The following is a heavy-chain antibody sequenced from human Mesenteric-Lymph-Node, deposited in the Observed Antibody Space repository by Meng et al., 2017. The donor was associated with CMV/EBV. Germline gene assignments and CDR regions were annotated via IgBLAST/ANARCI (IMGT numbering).Heavy chain of an antibody. CDR3: ARDRGGVGAKDY. CDR2: ISYDGSNK. Sequence: CAASGFTFSSYAMHWVRQAPGKGLEWVAVISYDGSNKYYADSVKGRFTISRDNSKNTLYLQMNSLRAEDTAVYYCARDRGGVGAKDYWGQGTLVTVSS. J-gene: IGHJ4*02. CDR1: GFTFSSYA. V-gene: IGHV3-30*04. D-gene: IGHD1-26*01.